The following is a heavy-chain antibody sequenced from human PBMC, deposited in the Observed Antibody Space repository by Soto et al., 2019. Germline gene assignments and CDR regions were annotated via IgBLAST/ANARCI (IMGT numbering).Heavy chain of an antibody. J-gene: IGHJ6*02. V-gene: IGHV1-2*04. CDR3: AREWGALYCSGGSCSPYGMDV. CDR1: GYTFTGYY. CDR2: INANSGGT. D-gene: IGHD2-15*01. Sequence: QVQLVQSGAEVKKPGASVKVSCKASGYTFTGYYKHWVRQAAGQGLEWMGWINANSGGTNYAQKFQGWVAMTRDTSISTAYMELSRLRSDDTPVYYCAREWGALYCSGGSCSPYGMDVWGQGTTVTVSS.